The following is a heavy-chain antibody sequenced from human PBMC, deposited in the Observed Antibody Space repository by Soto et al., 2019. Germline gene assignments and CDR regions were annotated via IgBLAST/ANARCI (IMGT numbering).Heavy chain of an antibody. J-gene: IGHJ3*02. V-gene: IGHV3-7*03. CDR3: ARRGRRSGNYADAFDI. CDR2: IKQDGSEN. Sequence: GGSLRLSCAASGFTFSCYWMSWARQAPGKGLEWVANIKQDGSENYFVDSVKGRFTISRDNAKNSLYLQMNSLKTDDTAVYYCARRGRRSGNYADAFDIWGQGTMVTVS. CDR1: GFTFSCYW. D-gene: IGHD1-26*01.